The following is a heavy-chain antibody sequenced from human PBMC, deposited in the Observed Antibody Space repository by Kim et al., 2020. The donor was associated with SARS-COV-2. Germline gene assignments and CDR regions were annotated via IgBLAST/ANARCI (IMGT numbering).Heavy chain of an antibody. CDR3: ARLSSSWYFGIAVAGAFDY. CDR2: IYYCGST. V-gene: IGHV4-59*08. D-gene: IGHD6-13*01. J-gene: IGHJ4*02. Sequence: SQTLSLTCTVSGGSISSYYWSWIRQPPWKGLEWIGYIYYCGSTNYNPSLKSRVTISVDTSKNQFSLKLSSVTAADTAVYYCARLSSSWYFGIAVAGAFDYWGQGTLVTVSS. CDR1: GGSISSYY.